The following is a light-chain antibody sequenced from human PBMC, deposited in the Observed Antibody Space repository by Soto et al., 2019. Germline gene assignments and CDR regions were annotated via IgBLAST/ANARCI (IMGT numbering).Light chain of an antibody. J-gene: IGLJ3*02. CDR3: CSYAGTYTWV. V-gene: IGLV2-11*01. CDR2: DVS. Sequence: QSALTQPRSVSGSPGQSVTISCTGTSSDVGGYNYVSWYQQHPGKAPKLMIFDVSKRPSGVPDRFSGSKSGNTASLTISGLQADDEADYYCCSYAGTYTWVFGGGTKLTV. CDR1: SSDVGGYNY.